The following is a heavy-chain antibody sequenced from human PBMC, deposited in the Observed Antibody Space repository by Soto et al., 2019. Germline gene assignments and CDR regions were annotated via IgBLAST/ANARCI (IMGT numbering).Heavy chain of an antibody. CDR2: IWYDGGNK. CDR3: ARDQSGSSPYNWFDP. V-gene: IGHV3-33*01. J-gene: IGHJ5*02. D-gene: IGHD1-26*01. Sequence: QVQLVESGGGVVQPGRSLRLSCAASGFIFSSFAMHWVRQAPGKGLEWVAVIWYDGGNKYYADSVRGRFTISRDNSKNKLYRQRNSLRAEDTAVYYCARDQSGSSPYNWFDPWGQGTLVTVSS. CDR1: GFIFSSFA.